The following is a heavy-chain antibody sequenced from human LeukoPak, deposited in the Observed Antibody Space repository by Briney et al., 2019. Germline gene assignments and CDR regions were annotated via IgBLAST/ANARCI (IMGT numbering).Heavy chain of an antibody. D-gene: IGHD3-10*01. J-gene: IGHJ4*02. Sequence: SETLSLTCAVSGYSISSGYYWGWIRQPPGKGLEWIGSIYHSGSTYYNPSLKSRVTISVDMSKNQFSLKLSSVTAADTAVYYCARERGSGSYDYWGQGTLVTVSS. V-gene: IGHV4-38-2*02. CDR2: IYHSGST. CDR1: GYSISSGYY. CDR3: ARERGSGSYDY.